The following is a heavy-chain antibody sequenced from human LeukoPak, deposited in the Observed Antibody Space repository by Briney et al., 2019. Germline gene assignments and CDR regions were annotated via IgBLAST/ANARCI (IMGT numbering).Heavy chain of an antibody. CDR2: ISAYNGNT. CDR3: ARGRDDSSGYYNYGGFDY. CDR1: DYTFTSYG. Sequence: ASVKVSCKASDYTFTSYGISWVRQAPGQGLEWMGWISAYNGNTNYAQKLQGRVTMTTDTSTSTAYMELRSLRSDDTAVYYCARGRDDSSGYYNYGGFDYWGQGTLVTVSS. V-gene: IGHV1-18*01. D-gene: IGHD3-22*01. J-gene: IGHJ4*02.